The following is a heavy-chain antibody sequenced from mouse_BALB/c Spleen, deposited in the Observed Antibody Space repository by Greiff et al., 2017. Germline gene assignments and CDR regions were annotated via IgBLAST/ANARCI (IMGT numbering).Heavy chain of an antibody. CDR1: GYSFTGYN. J-gene: IGHJ3*01. V-gene: IGHV1-39*01. CDR2: IDPYYGGT. CDR3: ARGDSPDAWFAY. Sequence: VHVKQSGPELEKPGASVKISCKASGYSFTGYNMNWVKQSNGKSLEWIGNIDPYYGGTSYNQKFKGKATLTVDKSSSTAYMQLKSLTSEDSAVYYCARGDSPDAWFAYWGQGTLVTVSA. D-gene: IGHD3-2*01.